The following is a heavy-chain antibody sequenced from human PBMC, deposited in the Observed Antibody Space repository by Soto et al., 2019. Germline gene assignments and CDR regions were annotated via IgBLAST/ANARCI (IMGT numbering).Heavy chain of an antibody. CDR3: ASSRKGRNPYYYYMDV. D-gene: IGHD1-1*01. CDR2: IYYSGST. V-gene: IGHV4-59*01. Sequence: SETLSLTCTVSGGSISSYYWSWIRQPPGKGLEWIGCIYYSGSTNYNPSLKSRVTISVDTSKNQFSLKLSSVTAADTAVYYCASSRKGRNPYYYYMDVGGKGTRFTVS. J-gene: IGHJ6*03. CDR1: GGSISSYY.